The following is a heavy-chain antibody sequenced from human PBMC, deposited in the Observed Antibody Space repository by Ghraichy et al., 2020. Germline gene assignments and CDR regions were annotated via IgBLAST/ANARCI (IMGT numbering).Heavy chain of an antibody. J-gene: IGHJ2*01. D-gene: IGHD3/OR15-3a*01. V-gene: IGHV3-11*05. CDR1: GFTFEDYY. CDR3: AKEGSYGYWTGYVNEWYFDL. Sequence: GGSLRLSCAASGFTFEDYYMSWIRQAPGKGLEWVSYISNSGTKTNYVDSVQGRFTISRDNAQNSLFLQMDSLRAEDTAVYFCAKEGSYGYWTGYVNEWYFDLWGRGTLVTVSS. CDR2: ISNSGTKT.